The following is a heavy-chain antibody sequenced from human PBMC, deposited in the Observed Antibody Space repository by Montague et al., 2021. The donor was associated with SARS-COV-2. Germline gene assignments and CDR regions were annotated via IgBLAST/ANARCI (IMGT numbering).Heavy chain of an antibody. J-gene: IGHJ5*02. D-gene: IGHD3-22*01. Sequence: SETLSLTCTVSGDSITYFYWNWIRQPAGNGLEWIGRISAGGGANYNPSLKSRVTMSMDTSKRQLSLKLSSVTAADTAVYYCARATRSIVVLNWFDPWGQGTLVTVSS. CDR1: GDSITYFY. CDR2: ISAGGGA. V-gene: IGHV4-4*07. CDR3: ARATRSIVVLNWFDP.